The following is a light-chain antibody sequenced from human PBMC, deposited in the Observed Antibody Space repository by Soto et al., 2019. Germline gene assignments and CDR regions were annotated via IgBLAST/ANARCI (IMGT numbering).Light chain of an antibody. J-gene: IGKJ1*01. CDR3: QQSYSTPQT. CDR1: QSIASY. V-gene: IGKV1-39*01. Sequence: DIQMTQSPSSLSASVGDRVTITCRASQSIASYLNWYQQKPGKAPKLLIYAASSLQSEVPSRFSGSGSGTDFTLTICSLQPEDFATYYCQQSYSTPQTFGQGTKVEI. CDR2: AAS.